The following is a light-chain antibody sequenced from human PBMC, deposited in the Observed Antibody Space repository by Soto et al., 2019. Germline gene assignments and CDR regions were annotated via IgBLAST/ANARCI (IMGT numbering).Light chain of an antibody. V-gene: IGKV1-39*01. CDR3: QQSYSTPMYT. J-gene: IGKJ2*01. CDR2: AAS. CDR1: QSISSY. Sequence: IQMTQSPSSLSASVGDRVTITCRASQSISSYLNWYQQKPGKAPKLLIYAASSLQSGVPSRFSGSGSGTDFTLTISSLRPEDFATYYCQQSYSTPMYTFGQGTKLEIK.